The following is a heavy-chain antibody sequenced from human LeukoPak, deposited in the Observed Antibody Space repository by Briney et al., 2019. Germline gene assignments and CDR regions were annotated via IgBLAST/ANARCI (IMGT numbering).Heavy chain of an antibody. CDR1: GFTFSSYT. Sequence: GGSLRLSCAASGFTFSSYTMNWVRQAPGRGVGWVSIIYSGGSTSYADSVKGRFTISRDISKNTLFLQMSSLRAEDTAVYYCARSPRIYDSSGYYLVEYFDLWGRGTLVTVSS. J-gene: IGHJ2*01. D-gene: IGHD3-22*01. V-gene: IGHV3-53*01. CDR3: ARSPRIYDSSGYYLVEYFDL. CDR2: IYSGGST.